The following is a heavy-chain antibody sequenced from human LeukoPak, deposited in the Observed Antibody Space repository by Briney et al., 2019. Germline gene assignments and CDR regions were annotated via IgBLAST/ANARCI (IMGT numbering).Heavy chain of an antibody. V-gene: IGHV1-2*02. CDR2: INPNSGGT. D-gene: IGHD2-15*01. CDR3: ARDHSGDCSGGHCYADF. CDR1: GYAFTGYF. Sequence: ASVKVSCKASGYAFTGYFMHGVRQAPGQWLEWMGWINPNSGGTNYAQKFQGRVTMSRDASISTAYMDLSSLRPDDPAVYFCARDHSGDCSGGHCYADFWGQGTLVTVSS. J-gene: IGHJ4*02.